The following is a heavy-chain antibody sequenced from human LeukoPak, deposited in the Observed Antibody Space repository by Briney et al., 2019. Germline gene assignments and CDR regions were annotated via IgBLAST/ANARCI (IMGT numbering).Heavy chain of an antibody. J-gene: IGHJ3*02. CDR1: GVSVSDGRYY. CDR3: ATPYCSSTSCLDVFNM. CDR2: KYYTGSA. V-gene: IGHV4-31*03. Sequence: SETLSLTCNVSGVSVSDGRYYWTWIRQHPAKGLEWIGYKYYTGSAKYNPSLKSRLTISVDTSKNQLSLQLSSVTAADTATYYCATPYCSSTSCLDVFNMWGQGTRVTVSS. D-gene: IGHD2-2*01.